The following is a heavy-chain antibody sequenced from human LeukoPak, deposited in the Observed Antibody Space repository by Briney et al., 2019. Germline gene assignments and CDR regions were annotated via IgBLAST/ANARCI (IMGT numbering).Heavy chain of an antibody. CDR1: GYTFTSNH. V-gene: IGHV1-46*01. CDR2: INPSGDST. D-gene: IGHD6-6*01. CDR3: AKIAARDTGEGY. J-gene: IGHJ4*02. Sequence: GASVTVSFTASGYTFTSNHIHWVRQAPGQGLEWMGVINPSGDSTSYAPKFQGRVTVTRDTSTSTVYMELSSLRSEDTGIYYCAKIAARDTGEGYWGQGTPVTVSS.